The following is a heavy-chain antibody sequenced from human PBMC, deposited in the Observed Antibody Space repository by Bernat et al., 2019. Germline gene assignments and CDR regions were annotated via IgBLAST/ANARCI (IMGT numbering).Heavy chain of an antibody. D-gene: IGHD6-19*01. V-gene: IGHV3-30*18. CDR2: ISYDGSNK. Sequence: QVQLVESGGGVVQPGRSLRLSCAASGFTFSSYGMHWVRQAPGKGLEWVAVISYDGSNKYYADSVKGRFTISRDNSKNTLYLQMNSLRAEDTAVYCWAKGVVGTSLKRSRLDYWGQGTLVTVSS. CDR3: AKGVVGTSLKRSRLDY. CDR1: GFTFSSYG. J-gene: IGHJ4*02.